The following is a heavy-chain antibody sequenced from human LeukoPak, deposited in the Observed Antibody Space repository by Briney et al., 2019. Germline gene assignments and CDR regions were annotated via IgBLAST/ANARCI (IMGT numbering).Heavy chain of an antibody. D-gene: IGHD1-7*01. V-gene: IGHV4-34*01. Sequence: PSETLSLTCAVYGGSFSNYCWSWIRQPPGKGLEWIGEINDSGRINYNPSLMSRVTVSVDTSKNQFSLRLTSVTATDTAVYYCARRWNYGRNYYIDVWGNGATVSVSS. CDR1: GGSFSNYC. CDR3: ARRWNYGRNYYIDV. J-gene: IGHJ6*03. CDR2: INDSGRI.